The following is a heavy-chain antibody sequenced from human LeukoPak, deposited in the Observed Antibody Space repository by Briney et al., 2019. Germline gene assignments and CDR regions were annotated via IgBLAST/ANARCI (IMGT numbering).Heavy chain of an antibody. CDR1: SGSISSSSYN. D-gene: IGHD4-17*01. V-gene: IGHV4-39*07. CDR3: ARAHDYASNWFDP. J-gene: IGHJ5*02. Sequence: SETLSLTCTVSSGSISSSSYNWGWIRQPPGKGLEWIGSIYYSGSTYYNASLKSRVTISVDTSKNQFSLNLSSMTAADTAVYYCARAHDYASNWFDPWGQGTLVTVSS. CDR2: IYYSGST.